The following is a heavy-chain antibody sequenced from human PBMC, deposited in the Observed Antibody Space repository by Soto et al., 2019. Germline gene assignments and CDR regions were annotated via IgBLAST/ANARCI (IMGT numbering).Heavy chain of an antibody. CDR1: GYSLRGNY. D-gene: IGHD3-22*01. Sequence: ASVKVSCKASGYSLRGNYIHWVRQTPGQGLEWMGWINPNSSGTVYAQKFQGRVTMTRDTSLTTVYMQLNRLTSDDSAVYYCARDLIVEGPDNYAMHVWCQGPTVTVS. CDR2: INPNSSGT. V-gene: IGHV1-2*02. CDR3: ARDLIVEGPDNYAMHV. J-gene: IGHJ6*02.